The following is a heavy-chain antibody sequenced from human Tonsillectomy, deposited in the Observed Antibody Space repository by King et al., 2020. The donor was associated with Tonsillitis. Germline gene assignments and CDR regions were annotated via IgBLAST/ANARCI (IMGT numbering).Heavy chain of an antibody. CDR2: ISYSGST. Sequence: VQLQESGPGLVKPSQTLSLTCTVSGASISNGDYYWSWIRQHPGKGLEWMGYISYSGSTYYDPSLQSRVTMSVDTSKNQFSLKLSSVAAADSAVYYCASYAYTFWTSIGWGQGTLVTVSS. CDR1: GASISNGDYY. V-gene: IGHV4-31*03. D-gene: IGHD3/OR15-3a*01. J-gene: IGHJ4*02. CDR3: ASYAYTFWTSIG.